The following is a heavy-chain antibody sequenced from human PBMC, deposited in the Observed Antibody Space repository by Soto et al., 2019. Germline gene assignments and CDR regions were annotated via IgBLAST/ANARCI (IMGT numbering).Heavy chain of an antibody. CDR1: GGSFSGYY. V-gene: IGHV4-34*01. CDR3: ARGQAKKDTAMVRPYNWFDP. Sequence: LSLTCAVYGGSFSGYYWSWIRQPPGKGLEWIGEINHSGSTNYNPSLKSRVTISVDTSKNQFSLKLSSVTAADTAVYYCARGQAKKDTAMVRPYNWFDPWGQGTLVTVSS. J-gene: IGHJ5*02. CDR2: INHSGST. D-gene: IGHD5-18*01.